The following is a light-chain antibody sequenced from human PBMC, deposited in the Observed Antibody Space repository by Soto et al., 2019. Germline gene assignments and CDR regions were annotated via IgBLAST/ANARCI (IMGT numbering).Light chain of an antibody. Sequence: QSVLTQPPSVSGAPGQRVTISCTGSSSNIGAGYDVHWYQQLPGTAPKLLIYGNSNRPSGVPDRFFGSKSGTSASLAITGLQAEDEADYYCQSYDSSLSGSCVFGTGTKLTVL. V-gene: IGLV1-40*01. CDR1: SSNIGAGYD. CDR3: QSYDSSLSGSCV. J-gene: IGLJ1*01. CDR2: GNS.